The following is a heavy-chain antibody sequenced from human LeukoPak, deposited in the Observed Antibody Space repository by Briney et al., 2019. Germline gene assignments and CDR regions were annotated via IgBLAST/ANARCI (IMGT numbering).Heavy chain of an antibody. CDR2: ISGSGGST. CDR1: GFTFSNYW. V-gene: IGHV3-23*01. J-gene: IGHJ4*02. CDR3: AKASAMIVVVSKHFDY. D-gene: IGHD3-22*01. Sequence: GGSLRLSCAASGFTFSNYWMHWVRQAPGKGLVWVSAISGSGGSTYYADSVKGRFTISRDNSKNTLYLQMNSLRAEDTAVYYCAKASAMIVVVSKHFDYWGQGTLVTVSS.